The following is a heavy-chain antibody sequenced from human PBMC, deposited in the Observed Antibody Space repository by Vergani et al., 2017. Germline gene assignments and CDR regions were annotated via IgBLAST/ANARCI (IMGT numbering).Heavy chain of an antibody. CDR1: GCTFSSYA. D-gene: IGHD3-22*01. CDR3: ARASDYYDSSGYRFDY. CDR2: IIPIFGTA. V-gene: IGHV1-69*01. Sequence: QVQLVQSGAEVKKPGSSLKVSCKASGCTFSSYAISWVRQAPGQGLEWMGGIIPIFGTANYAQKFQGRVTITADESTSTAYMELSSLRSEDTAVYYCARASDYYDSSGYRFDYWGQGTLVTVSS. J-gene: IGHJ4*02.